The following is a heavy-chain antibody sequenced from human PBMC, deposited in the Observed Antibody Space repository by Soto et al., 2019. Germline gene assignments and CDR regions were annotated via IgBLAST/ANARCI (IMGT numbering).Heavy chain of an antibody. CDR1: GFTFRTYG. CDR2: ISSSGSFI. D-gene: IGHD6-13*01. V-gene: IGHV3-21*01. CDR3: AREPQGIAAALDY. Sequence: LRLSCAASGFTFRTYGMSWVRRAPGGGLEWVASISSSGSFIYYADSVKGRFTISRDDAEKSLYLQMNSLRAEDTALYYCAREPQGIAAALDYWGQGTLVTV. J-gene: IGHJ4*02.